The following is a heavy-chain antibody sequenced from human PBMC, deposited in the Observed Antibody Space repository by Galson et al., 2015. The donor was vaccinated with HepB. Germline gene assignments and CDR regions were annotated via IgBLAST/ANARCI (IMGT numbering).Heavy chain of an antibody. V-gene: IGHV1-3*01. J-gene: IGHJ3*02. CDR2: INAGNGNT. CDR1: GYTFTSYA. D-gene: IGHD2-15*01. CDR3: ARGRRYCSGGSCYSMNAFDI. Sequence: SVKVSCKASGYTFTSYAMHWVRQAPGQRLEWMGWINAGNGNTKYSQKFQGRVTITRDTSASTAYMELSSLRSEDTAVYYCARGRRYCSGGSCYSMNAFDIWGQGTMVTVSS.